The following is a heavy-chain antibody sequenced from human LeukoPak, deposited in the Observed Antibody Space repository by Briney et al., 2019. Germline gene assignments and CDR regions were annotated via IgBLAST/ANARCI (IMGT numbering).Heavy chain of an antibody. CDR2: ISSSSSYI. CDR1: GFTFRTDW. J-gene: IGHJ3*02. V-gene: IGHV3-21*01. CDR3: ARDSPRGGKAFDI. Sequence: PGGSLRLSCAASGFTFRTDWMNWVRQAPGKGLEWVSSISSSSSYIYYADSVKGRFTISRDNAKNSLYLQMNSLRAEDTAVYYCARDSPRGGKAFDIWGQGTMVTVSS. D-gene: IGHD3-10*01.